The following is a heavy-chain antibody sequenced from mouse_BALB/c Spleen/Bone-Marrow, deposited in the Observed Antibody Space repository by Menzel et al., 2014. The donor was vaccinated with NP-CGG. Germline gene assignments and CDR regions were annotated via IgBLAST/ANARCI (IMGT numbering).Heavy chain of an antibody. CDR1: GFTFSSYT. CDR2: ISNGGGST. J-gene: IGHJ4*01. V-gene: IGHV5-12-2*01. CDR3: ARHVGNPYAMDY. D-gene: IGHD3-1*01. Sequence: DVKLVESGGGLVQPGGSLKLSCAASGFTFSSYTMSWVRQTPEKRLEWVAYISNGGGSTYYPDTVKGRFTISRDNAKNILYLQMSSPKSEDTAMYYCARHVGNPYAMDYWGQGTSVTVSS.